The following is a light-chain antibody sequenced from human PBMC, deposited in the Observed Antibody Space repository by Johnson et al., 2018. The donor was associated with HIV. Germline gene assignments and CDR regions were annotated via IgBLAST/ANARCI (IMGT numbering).Light chain of an antibody. CDR3: GTWDSSLSAGGYV. CDR1: RSNIGNNY. Sequence: QSVLTQPPSVSAAPGQKVTISCSGSRSNIGNNYVSWYQQFPGTAPKLLIYDNNKRPSGIPDRFSGSKSGTSATLGITGLQTGDEADYYCGTWDSSLSAGGYVFGTGTKVTVL. V-gene: IGLV1-51*01. J-gene: IGLJ1*01. CDR2: DNN.